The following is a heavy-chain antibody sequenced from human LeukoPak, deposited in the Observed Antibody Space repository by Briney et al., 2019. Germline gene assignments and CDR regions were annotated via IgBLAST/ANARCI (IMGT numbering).Heavy chain of an antibody. V-gene: IGHV3-20*04. CDR1: GFTFDDYG. CDR3: ARADSIAAAGTGGRWFDP. CDR2: INWNGGRT. D-gene: IGHD6-13*01. J-gene: IGHJ5*02. Sequence: GGSLRLSCAASGFTFDDYGMSWVRQAPGKGLECVSGINWNGGRTGYADSLKGRFTIYRDNAKNSLYLQMNSLRAEDTALYYCARADSIAAAGTGGRWFDPWGQGTLVTVSS.